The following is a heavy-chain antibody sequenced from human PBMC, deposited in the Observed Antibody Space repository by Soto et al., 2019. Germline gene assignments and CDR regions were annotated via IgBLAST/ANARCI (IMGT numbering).Heavy chain of an antibody. CDR1: GFTFRRFT. CDR2: ISSNSAYI. J-gene: IGHJ5*02. D-gene: IGHD6-13*01. CDR3: TRDASRDSSARGWFDP. V-gene: IGHV3-21*01. Sequence: PGGSLRPSFEASGFTFRRFTMNWVRQAPGKGLEWVSTISSNSAYIYYTDALRGRFTISRDNAKNSLHLQMNSLRAEDTAVYYCTRDASRDSSARGWFDPWGPGTLVTVSS.